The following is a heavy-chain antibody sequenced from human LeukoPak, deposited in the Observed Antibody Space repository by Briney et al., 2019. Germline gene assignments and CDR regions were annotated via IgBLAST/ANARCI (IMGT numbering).Heavy chain of an antibody. D-gene: IGHD2-2*03. CDR1: GGSISSSSYY. Sequence: PSETLSLTCTVSGGSISSSSYYWGWIRQPPGKGLEWIGSIYYSGSTYYNPSLKSRVTISVDTSKNQFSLKLSSVTAADTAVYYCARGLDLDFDYWGQGTLVTVSS. CDR2: IYYSGST. V-gene: IGHV4-39*01. J-gene: IGHJ4*02. CDR3: ARGLDLDFDY.